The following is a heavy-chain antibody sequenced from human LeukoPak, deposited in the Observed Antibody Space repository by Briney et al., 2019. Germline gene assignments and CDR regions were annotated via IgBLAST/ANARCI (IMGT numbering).Heavy chain of an antibody. CDR2: INSKSGGS. Sequence: ASVKVSCNASGYTFSNYNMDWVRQAHGPGLEWMGSINSKSGGSYYAKQFQGRVTTTRNTSISTAFMELSRPRSDDAAVYYCARNYYCCAMDVWGQGTMVTVSS. J-gene: IGHJ6*02. CDR1: GYTFSNYN. V-gene: IGHV1-2*02. CDR3: ARNYYCCAMDV.